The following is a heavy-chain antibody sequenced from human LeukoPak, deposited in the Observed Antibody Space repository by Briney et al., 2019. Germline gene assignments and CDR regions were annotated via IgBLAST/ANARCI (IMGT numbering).Heavy chain of an antibody. D-gene: IGHD3-9*01. J-gene: IGHJ4*02. CDR2: IYYSGST. CDR1: GSSVSSSIYY. V-gene: IGHV4-39*01. Sequence: PSETLSLTCTVSGSSVSSSIYYWGWIRQPPGKGLEWIGSIYYSGSTSYNPSLKSRVTISVDTSKNQFSLKLTSVTAADTAVYYCASRNDILTGYVFDFWGQGTLVTVSS. CDR3: ASRNDILTGYVFDF.